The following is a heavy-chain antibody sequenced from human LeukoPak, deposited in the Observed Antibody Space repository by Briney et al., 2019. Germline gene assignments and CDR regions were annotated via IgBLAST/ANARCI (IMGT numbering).Heavy chain of an antibody. D-gene: IGHD2-2*01. J-gene: IGHJ5*02. CDR1: GGSISRYY. V-gene: IGHV4-4*07. Sequence: SETLSLTCTVSGGSISRYYWSWIRQPAGKGLEWIGRIYSGGNTNYNPSLKSRVTMSVDTSKNQFSLKLSSVTAADTAVYYCARDLCSSTSCSNWFDPWGQGTLVTVSS. CDR3: ARDLCSSTSCSNWFDP. CDR2: IYSGGNT.